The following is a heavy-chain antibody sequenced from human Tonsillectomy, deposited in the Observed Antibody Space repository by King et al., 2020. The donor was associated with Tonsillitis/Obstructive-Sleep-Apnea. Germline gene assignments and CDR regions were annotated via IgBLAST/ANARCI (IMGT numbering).Heavy chain of an antibody. J-gene: IGHJ3*02. Sequence: VQLQQWGAGLLKPSETLSLTCAVYGGSFSGYYWSWNRQPPGKGLEWIGEINHSGSTNYNPSLKSRVTISVDTSKNQFSLKLSSVTAADTAVYYCARSRMGDIVVVPAAINAFDIWGQGTMVTVSS. CDR1: GGSFSGYY. CDR2: INHSGST. CDR3: ARSRMGDIVVVPAAINAFDI. V-gene: IGHV4-34*01. D-gene: IGHD2-2*01.